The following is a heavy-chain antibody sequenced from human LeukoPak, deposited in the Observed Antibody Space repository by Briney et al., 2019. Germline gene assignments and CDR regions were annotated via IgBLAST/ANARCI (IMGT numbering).Heavy chain of an antibody. CDR1: GYTFTTYA. CDR2: INADDGNT. D-gene: IGHD6-13*01. V-gene: IGHV1-3*01. J-gene: IGHJ4*02. CDR3: AREAQYSSSGKIDY. Sequence: GASVKVSCKTSGYTFTTYAIHWVRQAPGQRLEWMGLINADDGNTRYSQRFQGRVTITQDTSANTAYMELSSLRSEDTAVYYCAREAQYSSSGKIDYWGQGTLVTVSS.